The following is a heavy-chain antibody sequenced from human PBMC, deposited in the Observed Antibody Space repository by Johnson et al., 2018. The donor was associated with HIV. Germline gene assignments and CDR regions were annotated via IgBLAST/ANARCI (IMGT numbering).Heavy chain of an antibody. D-gene: IGHD5-24*01. Sequence: VQLVESGGGVVQPGGSLRLSCAASGFTFSNFAMSWVRQAPGKGLEWVSVITGSGGSTYYADSVKGRFTISRDNSKNTLYLQMNSLRAEDTAVFYCVRACRDGYTCDAFDIWGQGTMVTVSS. CDR2: ITGSGGST. CDR1: GFTFSNFA. CDR3: VRACRDGYTCDAFDI. V-gene: IGHV3-23*04. J-gene: IGHJ3*02.